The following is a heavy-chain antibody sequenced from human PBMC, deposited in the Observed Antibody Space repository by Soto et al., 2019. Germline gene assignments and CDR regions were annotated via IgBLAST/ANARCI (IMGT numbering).Heavy chain of an antibody. D-gene: IGHD2-8*01. CDR2: IIPIFGTA. CDR3: ARGRKIVLMVYAPHDAFDI. V-gene: IGHV1-69*13. Sequence: SVKVTCKASGGTFSSYAISWVRQAPGQGLEWMGGIIPIFGTANYAQKFQGRVTITADESTSTAYMEPSSLRSEDTAVYYCARGRKIVLMVYAPHDAFDIWGQGTMVTVSS. J-gene: IGHJ3*02. CDR1: GGTFSSYA.